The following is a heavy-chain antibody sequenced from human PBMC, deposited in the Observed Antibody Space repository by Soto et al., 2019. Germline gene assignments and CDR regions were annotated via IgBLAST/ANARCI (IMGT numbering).Heavy chain of an antibody. CDR3: ARPGIAAAGGANYYCYGMDV. CDR2: IYYSGST. V-gene: IGHV4-61*01. J-gene: IGHJ6*02. Sequence: PSETLSLTCTVSGGSVSSGSYYWSWIRQPPGKGLEWIGYIYYSGSTNYNPSLKSRVTISVDTSKNQFSLKLSSVTAADTAVYYCARPGIAAAGGANYYCYGMDVWGQGTTVTVSS. D-gene: IGHD6-13*01. CDR1: GGSVSSGSYY.